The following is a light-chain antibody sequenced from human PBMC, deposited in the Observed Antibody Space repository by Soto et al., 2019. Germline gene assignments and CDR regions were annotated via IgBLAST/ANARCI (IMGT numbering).Light chain of an antibody. CDR1: QGISNY. CDR2: AAS. J-gene: IGKJ4*01. Sequence: DIPMTQSPSSLSASVGDRVTITCRASQGISNYLAWYQQKPGKVPKLLIYAASTLQSGVPSRFSGSGSGTDFTLTISSLQPEDVATYYGQQYNSAPPLTFGGGTKVEIK. V-gene: IGKV1-27*01. CDR3: QQYNSAPPLT.